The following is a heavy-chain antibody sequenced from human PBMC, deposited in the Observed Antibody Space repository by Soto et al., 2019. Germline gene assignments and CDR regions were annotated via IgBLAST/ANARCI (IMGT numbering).Heavy chain of an antibody. J-gene: IGHJ6*02. Sequence: GGSLRLSCAASGFTFSSYAMHWVRQAPGKGLEWVAVISYDGSNKYYADSVKGRFTISRDNSKNTLYLQMNSLRAEDTAVYYWARDGGPLGYCSGGSGLYGMDVWGQGTTVTVSS. CDR2: ISYDGSNK. D-gene: IGHD2-15*01. V-gene: IGHV3-30-3*01. CDR3: ARDGGPLGYCSGGSGLYGMDV. CDR1: GFTFSSYA.